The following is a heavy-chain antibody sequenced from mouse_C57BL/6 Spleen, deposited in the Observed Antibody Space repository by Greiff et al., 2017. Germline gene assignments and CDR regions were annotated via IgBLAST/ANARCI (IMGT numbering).Heavy chain of an antibody. V-gene: IGHV1-64*01. CDR2: IHPNSGST. CDR3: ARGIFLWSPFAY. Sequence: QVRLQQPGAELVKPGASVKLSCKASGYTFTSYWMHWVKQRPGQGLEWIGMIHPNSGSTNYNEKFKSKATLTVDKSSSTAYMQLSSLTSEDSAVYYCARGIFLWSPFAYWGQGTLVTVSA. J-gene: IGHJ3*01. CDR1: GYTFTSYW. D-gene: IGHD1-1*02.